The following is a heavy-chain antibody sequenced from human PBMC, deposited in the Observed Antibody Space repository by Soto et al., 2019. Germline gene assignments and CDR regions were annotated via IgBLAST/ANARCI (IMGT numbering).Heavy chain of an antibody. CDR1: GYTFTSYA. Sequence: QVQLVQSGAEVKKPGASVKVSCKASGYTFTSYAMHWVRQAPGQRLEWMGWINAGNGNTKYSQKFQGRVTITRDTSASTAYMELIRRRSEDTAVYYCARVEAARPLRYYYGMDVWGQGTTVTVSS. V-gene: IGHV1-3*01. J-gene: IGHJ6*02. CDR3: ARVEAARPLRYYYGMDV. CDR2: INAGNGNT. D-gene: IGHD6-6*01.